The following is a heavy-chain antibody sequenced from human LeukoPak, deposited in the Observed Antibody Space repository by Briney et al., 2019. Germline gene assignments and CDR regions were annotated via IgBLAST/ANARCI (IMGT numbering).Heavy chain of an antibody. D-gene: IGHD2-21*02. CDR3: AKVRDIVVVTATEYYFDY. J-gene: IGHJ4*02. CDR2: IWYDGSNK. V-gene: IGHV3-33*06. CDR1: GFTFSSYG. Sequence: PGGSLRLSCAASGFTFSSYGMHWVRQAPGKGLEWVAVIWYDGSNKYYADSVKGRFTISRDNSKNTLYLQMNSLRAEDTAVYYCAKVRDIVVVTATEYYFDYWGQGTLVTVSS.